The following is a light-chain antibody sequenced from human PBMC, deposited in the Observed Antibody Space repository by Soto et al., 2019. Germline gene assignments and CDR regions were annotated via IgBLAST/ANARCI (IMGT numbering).Light chain of an antibody. CDR3: QQYLT. Sequence: EIVMTQSPGTLSVSPGERATLSCRASQSVNSNFAWYQHRPGQAPRLLIYAASTRATGIPGRFSGGGSGTEFSLTISSLQSEDFAVYYCQQYLTFGQGTKVDIK. V-gene: IGKV3-15*01. CDR2: AAS. CDR1: QSVNSN. J-gene: IGKJ1*01.